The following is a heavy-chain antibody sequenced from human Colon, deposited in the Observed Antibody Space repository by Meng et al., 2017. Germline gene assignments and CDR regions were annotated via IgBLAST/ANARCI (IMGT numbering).Heavy chain of an antibody. CDR3: ARVTYDDSRGYYGTDY. V-gene: IGHV4-4*02. D-gene: IGHD3-22*01. CDR2: IHHSETT. J-gene: IGHJ4*02. Sequence: QVQLQGACPGLVKTSENLYRTCAVSGDSIRSTKWWNWVRLPPGKRLEWIGEIHHSETTNYNPSLESRVTISIDNSKNQFSLKLDSVTAADTAVYYCARVTYDDSRGYYGTDYWGQGTLVTVSS. CDR1: GDSIRSTKW.